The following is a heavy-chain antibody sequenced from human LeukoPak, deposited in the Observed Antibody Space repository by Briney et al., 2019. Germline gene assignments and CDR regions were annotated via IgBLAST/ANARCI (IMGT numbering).Heavy chain of an antibody. D-gene: IGHD2-15*01. CDR3: AKDCNGGNCYIDY. CDR2: MSGRGVST. Sequence: GGSLRLSCAASGFTFTNYAMSWVRQAPGKGLEWVSGMSGRGVSTYYADSVKGQFTISSDNSKNTLYLQMNSLRAEDTAIYYCAKDCNGGNCYIDYWGQGTLVTVAS. CDR1: GFTFTNYA. V-gene: IGHV3-23*01. J-gene: IGHJ4*02.